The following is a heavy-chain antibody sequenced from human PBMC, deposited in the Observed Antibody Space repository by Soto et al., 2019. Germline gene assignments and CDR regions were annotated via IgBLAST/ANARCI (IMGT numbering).Heavy chain of an antibody. V-gene: IGHV4-59*08. CDR3: ARHKLGSGAFFDY. CDR1: GGSISGYY. D-gene: IGHD3-10*01. J-gene: IGHJ4*02. Sequence: QVQLQASGPGLVKPSETLSLTCTVSGGSISGYYWSWIRQPPGKGLEWIGYIYYSGSTNYNPSLKGQATISVDTSKNHISLKLTSVTAADTAVYYCARHKLGSGAFFDYWGQGTLVIVS. CDR2: IYYSGST.